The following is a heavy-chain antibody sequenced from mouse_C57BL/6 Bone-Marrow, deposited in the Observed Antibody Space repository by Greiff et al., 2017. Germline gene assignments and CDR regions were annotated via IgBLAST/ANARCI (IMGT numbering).Heavy chain of an antibody. J-gene: IGHJ2*01. CDR2: IYPRSGNT. Sequence: QVQLQQSGAELARPGASVKLSCKASGYTFTSYGISWVKQRTGQGLEWIGEIYPRSGNTYYNEKFKGKATLTADKSSSTAYMELRSLTSEDSAVYCCARSLPYDYGSSYYFDYWGQGTTLTVSS. CDR1: GYTFTSYG. V-gene: IGHV1-81*01. D-gene: IGHD1-1*01. CDR3: ARSLPYDYGSSYYFDY.